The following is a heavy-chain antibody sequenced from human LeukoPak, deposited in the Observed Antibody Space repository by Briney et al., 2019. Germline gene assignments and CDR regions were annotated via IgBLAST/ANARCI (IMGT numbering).Heavy chain of an antibody. CDR2: QNPNSGNA. Sequence: ASVKVSCKASGYTFTRYDSNWVRQATGQLLEWNAWQNPNSGNAGYAQKFQGSVTMTRNTSISTAYMELSSLRSEDTAVYYCARGPSTFSLAVLKSGGYFDLWGRGTLVTVSS. CDR3: ARGPSTFSLAVLKSGGYFDL. J-gene: IGHJ2*01. D-gene: IGHD4/OR15-4a*01. CDR1: GYTFTRYD. V-gene: IGHV1-8*01.